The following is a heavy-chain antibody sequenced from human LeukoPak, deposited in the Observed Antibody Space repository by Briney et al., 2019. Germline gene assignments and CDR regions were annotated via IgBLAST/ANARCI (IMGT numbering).Heavy chain of an antibody. CDR3: ATRIWLEYSSSGGFDY. CDR1: GFTFSSYG. J-gene: IGHJ4*02. Sequence: GESLKISCAASGFTFSSYGMHWVRQAPGKGLEWVAFIRYDGSNKYYADSVKGRFTISRDNSKNTLYLQMNSLRAEDTAVYYCATRIWLEYSSSGGFDYWGQGTLVTVSS. CDR2: IRYDGSNK. V-gene: IGHV3-30*02. D-gene: IGHD6-6*01.